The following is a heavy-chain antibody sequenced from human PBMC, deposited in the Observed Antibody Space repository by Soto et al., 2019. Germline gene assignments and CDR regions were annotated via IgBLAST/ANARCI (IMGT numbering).Heavy chain of an antibody. CDR1: GFTFSSYA. Sequence: EVQLLESGGGLVQPGGSLRLSCAASGFTFSSYAMSWVRQAPGKGLEWVSGISGSGDSTYYADSVKGRFTISRDNSKKXXYLQMNSLRAEDTAVYYCAKGVPGIAMAGAGSFQHWGQGTLVTVSS. V-gene: IGHV3-23*01. CDR3: AKGVPGIAMAGAGSFQH. J-gene: IGHJ1*01. D-gene: IGHD6-19*01. CDR2: ISGSGDST.